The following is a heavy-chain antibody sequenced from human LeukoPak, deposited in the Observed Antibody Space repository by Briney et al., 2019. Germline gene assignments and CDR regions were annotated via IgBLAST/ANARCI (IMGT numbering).Heavy chain of an antibody. V-gene: IGHV1-69*05. CDR3: ARGRYDFPFDY. Sequence: ASVKVSCKASGGTFSSYAISWVRQAPGQGLEWMGGIIPIFGTANYAQKFQGRVTITTDESTSTAYMELSSLRSGDTAVYYCARGRYDFPFDYWGQGTLVTVSS. D-gene: IGHD3-3*01. CDR1: GGTFSSYA. CDR2: IIPIFGTA. J-gene: IGHJ4*02.